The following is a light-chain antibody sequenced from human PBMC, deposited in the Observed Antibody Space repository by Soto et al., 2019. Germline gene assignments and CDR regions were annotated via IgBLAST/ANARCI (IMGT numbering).Light chain of an antibody. J-gene: IGKJ1*01. Sequence: DIHMTQSPSSLSASVGDRLTITCRASQSISTYLNWYRQKPGKAPELLIYAASSLQSGVPSRFSGSGSGTDFTLTISSLQPEDFATYYCQQSYSTPWTFGQGTKVDIK. V-gene: IGKV1-39*01. CDR2: AAS. CDR1: QSISTY. CDR3: QQSYSTPWT.